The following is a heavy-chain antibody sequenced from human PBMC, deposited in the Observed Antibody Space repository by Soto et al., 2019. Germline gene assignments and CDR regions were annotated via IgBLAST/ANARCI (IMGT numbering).Heavy chain of an antibody. CDR3: AKLSAADAFDI. J-gene: IGHJ3*02. CDR1: GFSFITYA. V-gene: IGHV3-23*01. Sequence: GGSLRLSCAASGFSFITYAMSWVRQAPGKGLYWVSFISAGGTNTYYADSVRGRFTISRDNSKNTLYLQMNSLRAEDTAVYYCAKLSAADAFDIWGQGTMVT. CDR2: ISAGGTNT.